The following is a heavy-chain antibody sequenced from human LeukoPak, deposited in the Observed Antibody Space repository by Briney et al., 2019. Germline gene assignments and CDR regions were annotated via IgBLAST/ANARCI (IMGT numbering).Heavy chain of an antibody. Sequence: GGSLRLSCAASGFTFSSYAMSWVRQAPGKGLEWVSVIYSGGSTYYADSVKGRFTISRDNSKNTLYLQMNSLRAEDTAVYYYAREYLTMVAFDIWGQGTMVAVSS. CDR3: AREYLTMVAFDI. CDR2: IYSGGST. J-gene: IGHJ3*02. D-gene: IGHD3-10*01. CDR1: GFTFSSYA. V-gene: IGHV3-53*01.